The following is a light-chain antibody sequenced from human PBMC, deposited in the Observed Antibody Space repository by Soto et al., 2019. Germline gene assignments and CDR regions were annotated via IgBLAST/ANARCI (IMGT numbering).Light chain of an antibody. CDR2: GAS. Sequence: DIVLTQSPGTLSLSPGESATLSCRASQTITSSYLAWFQQKPGQSPRLLIYGASSRATGIPDRFSGSGSGTDFTLTISRLEPEEFAVYYCQQYGSSPWTFGQGTKVDIK. CDR1: QTITSSY. J-gene: IGKJ1*01. CDR3: QQYGSSPWT. V-gene: IGKV3-20*01.